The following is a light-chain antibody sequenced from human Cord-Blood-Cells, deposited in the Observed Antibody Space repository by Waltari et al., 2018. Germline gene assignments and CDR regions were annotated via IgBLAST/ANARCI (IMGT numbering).Light chain of an antibody. CDR2: EVS. CDR1: SSAVGSYNH. CDR3: CSYAGSSTYV. Sequence: QSALTQPASVSGSPGQSITISCTGTSSAVGSYNHVSWYQQHPGKAPKLMIYEVSKRPSGVSNRFSGSKSGNTASLTISGLQAEDEADYYCCSYAGSSTYVFGTGTKVTVL. V-gene: IGLV2-23*02. J-gene: IGLJ1*01.